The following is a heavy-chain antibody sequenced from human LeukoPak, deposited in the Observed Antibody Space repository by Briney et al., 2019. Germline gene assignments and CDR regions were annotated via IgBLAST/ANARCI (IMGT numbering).Heavy chain of an antibody. CDR1: GFTFSSYA. CDR3: AKDLHDILTGSPPGWFDP. Sequence: GGSLRLSCAASGFTFSSYAMSWVRQAPGKGLEWVSAISGSGGSTYYADSVKGRFTISRDNSKNTLYLQMNSLRAEDTAVYYCAKDLHDILTGSPPGWFDPRGQGTLVTVSS. J-gene: IGHJ5*02. D-gene: IGHD3-9*01. V-gene: IGHV3-23*01. CDR2: ISGSGGST.